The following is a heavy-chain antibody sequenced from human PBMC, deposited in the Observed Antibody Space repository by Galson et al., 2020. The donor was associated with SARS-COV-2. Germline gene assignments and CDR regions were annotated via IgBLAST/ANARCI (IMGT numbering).Heavy chain of an antibody. Sequence: ASAGVSFKASGYTFTNYDINWVRQATGQGLEWMGWMNPKSGNTGYVQKFQGRVTMTRDTSISTAYMELSSLRYEDTAVYYCARVWERGFSYGNWFDPWGQGTLVTVSS. D-gene: IGHD5-18*01. CDR1: GYTFTNYD. CDR3: ARVWERGFSYGNWFDP. CDR2: MNPKSGNT. V-gene: IGHV1-8*01. J-gene: IGHJ5*02.